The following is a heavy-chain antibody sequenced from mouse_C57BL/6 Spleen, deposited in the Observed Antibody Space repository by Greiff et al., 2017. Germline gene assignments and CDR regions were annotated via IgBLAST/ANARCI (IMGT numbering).Heavy chain of an antibody. CDR3: AAYDYDEAWFAY. V-gene: IGHV1-81*01. CDR2: IYPRCGNT. Sequence: VQLQQSGAELARPGASVKLSCKASGYTFTSYGISWVKQRTGQGLEWIGEIYPRCGNTYYNEKFKGKATLTADKSSSTAYMELRSLTSEDSAVYFCAAYDYDEAWFAYWGQGTLVTVSA. D-gene: IGHD2-4*01. J-gene: IGHJ3*01. CDR1: GYTFTSYG.